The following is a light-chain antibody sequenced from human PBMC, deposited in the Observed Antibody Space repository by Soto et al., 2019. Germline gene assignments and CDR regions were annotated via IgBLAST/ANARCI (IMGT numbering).Light chain of an antibody. V-gene: IGKV1-39*01. CDR2: AAS. CDR1: QNIKRY. CDR3: QQSYNTPLT. Sequence: DIQMTQSPSSLSASVGDRVTITCRTNQNIKRYLNWYKQKPRKTPKILVSAASSLQSGVPTRFSGSGSETNFTLTISSLQPEDFATYYCQQSYNTPLTFGGGTKV. J-gene: IGKJ4*01.